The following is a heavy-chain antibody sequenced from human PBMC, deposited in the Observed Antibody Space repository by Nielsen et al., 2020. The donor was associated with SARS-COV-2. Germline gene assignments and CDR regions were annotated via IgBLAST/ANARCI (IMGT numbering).Heavy chain of an antibody. V-gene: IGHV1-69*13. D-gene: IGHD6-19*01. Sequence: SVKVSCKASGGTFSSYAISWVRQAHGQGLEWMGGIIPIFGTANYAQKFQGRVTITADESTSTAYMELSSLRSEGTAVYYCARGAVAGTYYYYYYMDVWGKGTTVTVSS. CDR1: GGTFSSYA. J-gene: IGHJ6*03. CDR2: IIPIFGTA. CDR3: ARGAVAGTYYYYYYMDV.